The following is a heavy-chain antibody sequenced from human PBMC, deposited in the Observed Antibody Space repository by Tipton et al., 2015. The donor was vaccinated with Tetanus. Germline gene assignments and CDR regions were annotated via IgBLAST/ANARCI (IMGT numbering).Heavy chain of an antibody. CDR1: GGSISSYY. V-gene: IGHV4-59*01. CDR3: ARGVWSPLYNWFDP. J-gene: IGHJ5*02. Sequence: TLSLTCTVSGGSISSYYWSWIRQPPGKGLEWIGYIYYSGRTNYNPSLKSRVTISVDTSKNQFSLKLSSVTAADTAVYYCARGVWSPLYNWFDPWGQGTLVTVSS. D-gene: IGHD1-26*01. CDR2: IYYSGRT.